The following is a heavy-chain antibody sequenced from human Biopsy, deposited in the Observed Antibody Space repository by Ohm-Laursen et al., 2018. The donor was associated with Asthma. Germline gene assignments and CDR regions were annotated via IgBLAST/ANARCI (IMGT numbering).Heavy chain of an antibody. V-gene: IGHV1-24*01. J-gene: IGHJ4*02. CDR3: ASDFPKDYVRYNFQF. D-gene: IGHD4-17*01. Sequence: SVKVSCKISVDSLTDLSMHWVRQAPGQGLEWMGGHDHEEGGTVNARRFQGRVTMTEDTSTDTAYMELSSLSSDHTAVYYCASDFPKDYVRYNFQFWGQGTLVTVSS. CDR2: HDHEEGGT. CDR1: VDSLTDLS.